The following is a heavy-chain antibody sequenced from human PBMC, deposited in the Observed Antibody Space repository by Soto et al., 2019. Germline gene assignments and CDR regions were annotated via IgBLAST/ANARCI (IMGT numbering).Heavy chain of an antibody. CDR2: IYYSGPT. V-gene: IGHV4-31*03. Sequence: QVQLQESGPGLVKPAQTLSLTCTVSGGSISSGGYYWSWIRQQPGKGLEWIGYIYYSGPTYYNPSLKSRVTISVDTSKNQFSLKLSSVTAADTALYYCARAMFGSSDYWGQGTLVTVSP. J-gene: IGHJ4*02. CDR3: ARAMFGSSDY. CDR1: GGSISSGGYY. D-gene: IGHD3-10*02.